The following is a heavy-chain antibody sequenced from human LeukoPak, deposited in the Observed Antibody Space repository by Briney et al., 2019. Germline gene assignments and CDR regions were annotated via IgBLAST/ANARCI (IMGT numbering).Heavy chain of an antibody. V-gene: IGHV3-23*01. CDR2: ISGSGGSI. Sequence: GGSLRLSCAASGFVFGAFSMNWVRQAPGKGLEWVAAISGSGGSILYADSVRGRLTISRDNSKNTLYLQINSLRAEDTAVYYCAKSLNSGTYYFDYWGQGTLVTVSS. D-gene: IGHD1-26*01. CDR3: AKSLNSGTYYFDY. CDR1: GFVFGAFS. J-gene: IGHJ4*02.